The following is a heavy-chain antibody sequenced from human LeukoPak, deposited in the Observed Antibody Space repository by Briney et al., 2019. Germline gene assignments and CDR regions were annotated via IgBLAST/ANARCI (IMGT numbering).Heavy chain of an antibody. CDR3: ARRGGSSSGRSPIDY. Sequence: PGGSLRLSCTASGFTFSDYWMTWVRQAPGKGPEWVANIKQDGSQRYYVDSVRGRFTISRDNAKNSLFLQMNGLRAEDTAVYYCARRGGSSSGRSPIDYWGQGTLVTVSS. V-gene: IGHV3-7*01. J-gene: IGHJ4*02. CDR1: GFTFSDYW. CDR2: IKQDGSQR. D-gene: IGHD6-6*01.